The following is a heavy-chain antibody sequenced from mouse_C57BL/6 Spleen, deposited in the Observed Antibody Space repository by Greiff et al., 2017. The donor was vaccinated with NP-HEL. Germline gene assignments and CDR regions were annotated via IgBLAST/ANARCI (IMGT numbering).Heavy chain of an antibody. V-gene: IGHV1-61*01. CDR2: IYPSDSET. Sequence: QVQLQQPGAELVRPGSSVKLSCKASGYTFTSYWMDWVKQRPGQGLEWIGNIYPSDSETHYNQKFKDKATLTVDKSSSTAYMQLSSLTSEDSAVYYCARSGVTDQAWFAYWGQGTLVTVSA. D-gene: IGHD2-2*01. J-gene: IGHJ3*01. CDR1: GYTFTSYW. CDR3: ARSGVTDQAWFAY.